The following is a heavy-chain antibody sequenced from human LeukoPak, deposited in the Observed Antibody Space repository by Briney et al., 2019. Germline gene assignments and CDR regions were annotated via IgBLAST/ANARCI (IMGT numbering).Heavy chain of an antibody. Sequence: PGGSLRLSCAASGFTFTSYAMRWVRQAPGKGLVWVSRINTDGSSTTYADSVKGRFTISRDNAKNTLYLQVNSLRAEDTAVYYCARDGDFYFDYWGQGSLVTVSS. D-gene: IGHD4-17*01. V-gene: IGHV3-74*01. CDR2: INTDGSST. CDR1: GFTFTSYA. J-gene: IGHJ4*02. CDR3: ARDGDFYFDY.